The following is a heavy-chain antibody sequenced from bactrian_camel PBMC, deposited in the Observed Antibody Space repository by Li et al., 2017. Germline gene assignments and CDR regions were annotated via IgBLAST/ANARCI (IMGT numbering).Heavy chain of an antibody. CDR3: AAQFLEASCAVVHAIDN. CDR1: GYRYDTYC. CDR2: IRPGATTI. D-gene: IGHD2*01. J-gene: IGHJ4*01. V-gene: IGHV3S61*01. Sequence: HVQLVESGGGSVQAGGSLRLSCAAPGYRYDTYCMGWFRQAPGKEREGVASIRPGATTIAYASSVRGRFSISLDAAKNTVFLQMNSLKPEDTATYYCAAQFLEASCAVVHAIDNWGQGTQVTVS.